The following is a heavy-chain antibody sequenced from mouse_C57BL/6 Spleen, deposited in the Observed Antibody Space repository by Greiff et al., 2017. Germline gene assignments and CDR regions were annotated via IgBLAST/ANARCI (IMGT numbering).Heavy chain of an antibody. CDR3: ARCCEEGSYWFAY. J-gene: IGHJ3*01. D-gene: IGHD1-1*02. CDR2: INPENGGT. V-gene: IGHV1-53*01. Sequence: QVQLQQSGAELVKPGASVKLSCTASGYNFKSYYMHWVKQRPEQGLEWIGSINPENGGTEYTEKFQGKATLTVDISSNTAYMQLSSLTSEDTAVYYCARCCEEGSYWFAYWGQGTLVTVSA. CDR1: GYNFKSYY.